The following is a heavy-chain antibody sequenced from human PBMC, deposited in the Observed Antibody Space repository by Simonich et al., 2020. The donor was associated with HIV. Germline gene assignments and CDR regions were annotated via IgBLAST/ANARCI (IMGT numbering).Heavy chain of an antibody. Sequence: EVQLVESGGGLVQPGRSLRLSCAASGFTFDDYAMHWVRQAPGKCLGWVSCISGNSGSIGYADSVKGRFTISRDNAKNSLYLQMNSLRAEDMALYYCAKDRYSSSSGSFDYWGQGTLVTVSS. CDR2: ISGNSGSI. J-gene: IGHJ4*02. CDR1: GFTFDDYA. V-gene: IGHV3-9*03. CDR3: AKDRYSSSSGSFDY. D-gene: IGHD6-6*01.